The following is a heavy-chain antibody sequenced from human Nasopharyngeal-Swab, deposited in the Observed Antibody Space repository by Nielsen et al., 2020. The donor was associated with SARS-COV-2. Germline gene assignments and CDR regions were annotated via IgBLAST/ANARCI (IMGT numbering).Heavy chain of an antibody. Sequence: SVKVSCKASGYTFTSYGISWVRQAPGQGLEWMGGIIPIFGTANYAQKFQGRVTITADESTSTAYMELSSLRSEDTAVYYCARGSRSSGWGRGAYYYYGMDVWSQGTTVTVSS. CDR3: ARGSRSSGWGRGAYYYYGMDV. CDR1: GYTFTSYG. V-gene: IGHV1-69*13. D-gene: IGHD6-19*01. J-gene: IGHJ6*02. CDR2: IIPIFGTA.